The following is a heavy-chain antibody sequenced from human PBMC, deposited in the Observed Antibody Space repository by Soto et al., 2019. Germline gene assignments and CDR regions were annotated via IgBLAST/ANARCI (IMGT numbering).Heavy chain of an antibody. CDR1: GFGLSVDA. CDR2: ISGSGGST. D-gene: IGHD1-1*01. V-gene: IGHV3-23*01. Sequence: GCRSLDWAAFGFGLSVDAVGCGSHAPRKGLEWVSAISGSGGSTYYADSVKGRFTISRDNSKNTLYLQMNSLRAEDTAVYYCAKPFTTGTTDYYMDVWGKGTTVTVSS. J-gene: IGHJ6*03. CDR3: AKPFTTGTTDYYMDV.